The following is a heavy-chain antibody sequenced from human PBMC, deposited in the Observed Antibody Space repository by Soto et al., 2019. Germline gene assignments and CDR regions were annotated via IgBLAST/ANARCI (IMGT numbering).Heavy chain of an antibody. D-gene: IGHD5-18*01. CDR1: GFTDSSNY. V-gene: IGHV3-53*04. J-gene: IGHJ3*02. CDR3: ARGRDTAMARVAFDI. CDR2: IYSVGST. Sequence: EVQLVESGGGLVQPGGSLRLSCAASGFTDSSNYMTWVRQAPGKGLEWVSVIYSVGSTYYADSVKGRFTISRHNSKNTLYLQMTSLRAEDTAVYYCARGRDTAMARVAFDIWGQGTMVTVSS.